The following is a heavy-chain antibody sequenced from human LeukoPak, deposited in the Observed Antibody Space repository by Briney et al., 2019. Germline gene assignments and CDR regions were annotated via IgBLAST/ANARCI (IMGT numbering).Heavy chain of an antibody. CDR3: ARIMITVTTSDY. Sequence: PGGSLRLSCAASGFTFSSYEMNWVRQAPGKGLEWLSYICSSGTTIKYADSVKGRFTISRDNAKNSLYLQVNSLRAEDTAVYYCARIMITVTTSDYWGQGTLVTVSS. J-gene: IGHJ4*02. CDR2: ICSSGTTI. CDR1: GFTFSSYE. V-gene: IGHV3-48*03. D-gene: IGHD4-17*01.